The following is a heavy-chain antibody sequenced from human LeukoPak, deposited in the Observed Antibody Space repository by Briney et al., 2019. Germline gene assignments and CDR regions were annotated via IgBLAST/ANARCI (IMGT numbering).Heavy chain of an antibody. CDR2: INHSGST. CDR1: GGSFSSYY. CDR3: ARVAPPNPY. J-gene: IGHJ4*02. Sequence: PSETLSLACAVYGGSFSSYYWSWIRQPPGKGLVWIGEINHSGSTNYNPSLKSRVTISVDTSKKQFSLKMSSVTAADTAVYYCARVAPPNPYWGQGTLVTVSS. V-gene: IGHV4-34*01.